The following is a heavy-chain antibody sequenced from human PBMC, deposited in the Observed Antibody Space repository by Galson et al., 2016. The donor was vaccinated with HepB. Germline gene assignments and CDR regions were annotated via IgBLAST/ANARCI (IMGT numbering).Heavy chain of an antibody. Sequence: CKASGGTFNKYAISWVRQAPGQGLEWMGGITNFGTANYAQRFQGRVTITADEYTSTVYMELISLRSEDTAVYYCARVRYSTTWYFDYWGQGTLVTVSS. J-gene: IGHJ4*02. CDR1: GGTFNKYA. CDR2: ITNFGTA. V-gene: IGHV1-69*01. D-gene: IGHD6-13*01. CDR3: ARVRYSTTWYFDY.